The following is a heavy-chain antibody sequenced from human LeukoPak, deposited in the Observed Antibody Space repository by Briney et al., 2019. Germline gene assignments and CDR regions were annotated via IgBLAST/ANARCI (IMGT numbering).Heavy chain of an antibody. J-gene: IGHJ5*02. D-gene: IGHD3-22*01. CDR3: ARAHSYDSSGRNWFDP. Sequence: SETLSLTCTVSGVSISSYYWSWIRQPPGKGLEWIGYIYYSGSTNYNPSLKSRVTISVDTSKNQFSLKLSSVTAAATAVYYCARAHSYDSSGRNWFDPWGQGTLVTVSS. V-gene: IGHV4-59*01. CDR2: IYYSGST. CDR1: GVSISSYY.